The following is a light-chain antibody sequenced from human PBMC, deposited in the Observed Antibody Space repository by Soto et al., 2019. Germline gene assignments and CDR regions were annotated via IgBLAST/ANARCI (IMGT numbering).Light chain of an antibody. CDR2: AAS. CDR1: QGITNW. Sequence: DIQMTQSPSSVSASVGDRVTITCRASQGITNWLAWYQQKPGKAPKLLIYAASSLQTGVPSRFSGSGSGTDFTLTISSLQPEDFATYYCLQDYRYPPWTFGQGTKVDIK. J-gene: IGKJ1*01. CDR3: LQDYRYPPWT. V-gene: IGKV1-12*01.